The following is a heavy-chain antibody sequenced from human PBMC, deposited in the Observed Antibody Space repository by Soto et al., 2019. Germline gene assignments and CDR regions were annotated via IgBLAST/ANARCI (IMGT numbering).Heavy chain of an antibody. CDR3: ARGARNDYSFDC. V-gene: IGHV3-74*01. CDR1: GFTFSNYW. D-gene: IGHD1-1*01. Sequence: EVQLVESGGGLVQPGGSLRLSCVASGFTFSNYWIHWVRQAPGKGLVWVSRINGDGSSTNYADSVKGQFTISRDNAKNTVYLQMNSLRVEDTAVYYCARGARNDYSFDCWGQGTLVTVSS. J-gene: IGHJ4*02. CDR2: INGDGSST.